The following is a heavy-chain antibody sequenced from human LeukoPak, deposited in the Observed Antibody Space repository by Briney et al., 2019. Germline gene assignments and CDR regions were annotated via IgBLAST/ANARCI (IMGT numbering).Heavy chain of an antibody. CDR3: ARLTRLSTSPDRYYLDY. CDR1: GDSISSYY. D-gene: IGHD6-6*01. Sequence: PSETLSLTCTVSGDSISSYYWSWIRQPPGKGLEWIGYIYTSGGTNYIPSLKGRVTISIDTSKNQFSLKLSSVTAADSAVYYCARLTRLSTSPDRYYLDYWGQGTLVAVSS. V-gene: IGHV4-4*09. J-gene: IGHJ4*02. CDR2: IYTSGGT.